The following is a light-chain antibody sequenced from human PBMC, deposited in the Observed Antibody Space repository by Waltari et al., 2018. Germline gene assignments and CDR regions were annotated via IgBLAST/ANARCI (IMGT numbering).Light chain of an antibody. CDR3: NSRDSSGNHLV. J-gene: IGLJ2*01. V-gene: IGLV3-19*01. Sequence: DPAVSVALGQTVRITCQGDSLRSYYASWYQQKPGQAPVLVLYGKNNRPSGLPDRFSGSSSGNTASLTITGAQAEDEADYYCNSRDSSGNHLVFGGGTKLTVL. CDR1: SLRSYY. CDR2: GKN.